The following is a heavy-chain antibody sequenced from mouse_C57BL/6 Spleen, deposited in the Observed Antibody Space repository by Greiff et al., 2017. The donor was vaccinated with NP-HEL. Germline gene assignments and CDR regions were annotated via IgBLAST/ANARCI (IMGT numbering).Heavy chain of an antibody. CDR2: IDPENGDT. V-gene: IGHV14-4*01. D-gene: IGHD1-1*01. CDR1: GFNIKDDY. CDR3: TFTTTVVATNYFDY. J-gene: IGHJ2*01. Sequence: EVQLQQSGAELVRPGASVKLSCTASGFNIKDDYMHWVKQRPEQGLEWIGWIDPENGDTEYASKFQGKATITADTSSNTAYLQLSSLTSEVTAVYYCTFTTTVVATNYFDYWGQGTTLTVSS.